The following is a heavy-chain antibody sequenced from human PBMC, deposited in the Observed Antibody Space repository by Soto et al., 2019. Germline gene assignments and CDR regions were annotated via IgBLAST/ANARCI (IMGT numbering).Heavy chain of an antibody. CDR3: ARLYYDYV. V-gene: IGHV3-48*02. D-gene: IGHD3-3*01. Sequence: GGSLRLSCAASGWTFGTYSMNWVRQAPGKGLEWIAYINSDSDNIMYADSVKGRFTISRDNAKNSLFLQMNSLTDEDTAVYYCARLYYDYVWGQGTTVTVSS. J-gene: IGHJ6*02. CDR1: GWTFGTYS. CDR2: INSDSDNI.